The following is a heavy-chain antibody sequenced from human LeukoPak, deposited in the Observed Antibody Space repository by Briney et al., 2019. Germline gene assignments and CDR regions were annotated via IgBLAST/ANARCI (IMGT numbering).Heavy chain of an antibody. V-gene: IGHV5-51*01. CDR2: IYPGDSDT. D-gene: IGHD3-22*01. J-gene: IGHJ3*02. CDR3: ARHPPTMIVVVTPDAFDI. CDR1: GYSFTSYW. Sequence: PGESLKISCKGSGYSFTSYWIGWVRQLPGKGLEWIGSIYPGDSDTRYSPPFQGQVTISADKSISSAYLQWSSLKASDTAMYYCARHPPTMIVVVTPDAFDIWGQGTMVTVSS.